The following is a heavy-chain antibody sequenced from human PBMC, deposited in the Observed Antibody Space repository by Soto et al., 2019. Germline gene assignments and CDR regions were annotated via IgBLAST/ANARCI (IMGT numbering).Heavy chain of an antibody. CDR2: IHYTGST. D-gene: IGHD5-18*01. CDR3: GSRPPCSLNSSPFAF. Sequence: SETLSLTCIVSGDSISSYYWSWIRQPPGKGLEWIGHIHYTGSTKQNPSLKSRVTISLDTSENQFSLKLTSVTAADTAVYFCGSRPPCSLNSSPFAFWGKGILVTVSS. CDR1: GDSISSYY. V-gene: IGHV4-59*08. J-gene: IGHJ4*01.